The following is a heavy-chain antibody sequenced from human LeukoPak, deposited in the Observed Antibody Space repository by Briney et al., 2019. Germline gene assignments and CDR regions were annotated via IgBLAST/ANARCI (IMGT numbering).Heavy chain of an antibody. Sequence: GGSLRLSCAASGFTFSSYAMHWVRQAPGKGLEWVAVISYDGSNKYYADSVKGRFTISRDNSKNTLYLQMNSLRAEDTAVYYCARESIGVVPYYYYYMDVCGKGTTVTVSS. D-gene: IGHD3-3*01. J-gene: IGHJ6*03. CDR3: ARESIGVVPYYYYYMDV. CDR2: ISYDGSNK. CDR1: GFTFSSYA. V-gene: IGHV3-30-3*01.